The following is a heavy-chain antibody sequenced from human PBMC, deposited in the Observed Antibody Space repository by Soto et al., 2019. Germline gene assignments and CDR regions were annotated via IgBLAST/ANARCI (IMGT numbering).Heavy chain of an antibody. CDR2: IYPGDSDT. J-gene: IGHJ6*02. D-gene: IGHD6-13*01. Sequence: GESLKISCKGSGYSFTSYWIGWVPQMPGKGLEWMGIIYPGDSDTRYSPSFQGQVTISADKSISTAYLQWSSLKASDTAMYYCARRTAYSSSWYKYYYYYGMDVWGQGTTVTVS. CDR1: GYSFTSYW. CDR3: ARRTAYSSSWYKYYYYYGMDV. V-gene: IGHV5-51*01.